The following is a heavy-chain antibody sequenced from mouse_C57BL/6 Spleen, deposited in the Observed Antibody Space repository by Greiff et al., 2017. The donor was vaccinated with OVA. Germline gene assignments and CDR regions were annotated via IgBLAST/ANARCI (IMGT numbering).Heavy chain of an antibody. V-gene: IGHV1-69*01. Sequence: QVQLQQPGAELVMPGASVKLSCKASGYTFTSYWMHWVKQRPRQGLEWIGEIDPSDSYTNYNQKFKGKSTLTVDKSSSTAYMQLSSLTSEDSAVYYCARDFDYGGLFAYWGQGTLVTVSA. CDR2: IDPSDSYT. J-gene: IGHJ3*01. CDR3: ARDFDYGGLFAY. D-gene: IGHD2-4*01. CDR1: GYTFTSYW.